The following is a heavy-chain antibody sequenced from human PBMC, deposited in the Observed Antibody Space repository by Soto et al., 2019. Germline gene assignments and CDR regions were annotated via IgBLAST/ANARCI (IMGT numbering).Heavy chain of an antibody. V-gene: IGHV1-58*01. J-gene: IGHJ4*02. D-gene: IGHD4-4*01. CDR1: GFTFTTLV. CDR2: IVVGSGNT. Sequence: QMQLVQSGREVKKPGTSVKVSCKASGFTFTTLVVLWVRQARGHPLEWLGWIVVGSGNTNYAQKYQERVTITRDMSTGTAYMELSSLRSEDTAVYYCATDSRGNYAHLGYWGQGTLVTVSS. CDR3: ATDSRGNYAHLGY.